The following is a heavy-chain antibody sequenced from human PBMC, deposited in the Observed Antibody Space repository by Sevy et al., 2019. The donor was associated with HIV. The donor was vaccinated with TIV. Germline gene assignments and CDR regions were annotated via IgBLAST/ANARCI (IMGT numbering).Heavy chain of an antibody. CDR1: GFTFSSYA. D-gene: IGHD6-6*01. CDR2: ISGSGGST. V-gene: IGHV3-23*01. J-gene: IGHJ6*03. CDR3: AKDAVSSRRNYYYYYMDV. Sequence: GGSLRLSCAASGFTFSSYAMSWVRQAPGKGLEWVSAISGSGGSTYYADSVKGRFTISRDNSKNTLYLQMNSLRAEDTSVYYCAKDAVSSRRNYYYYYMDVWGKGTTVTVSS.